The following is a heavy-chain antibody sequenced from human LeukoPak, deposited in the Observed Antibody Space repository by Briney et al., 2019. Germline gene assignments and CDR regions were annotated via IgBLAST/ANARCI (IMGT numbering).Heavy chain of an antibody. CDR2: INHRGST. CDR3: RGSRDLYYYYYMDV. CDR1: GGSFSGYY. Sequence: KPSETLSLTCAVYGGSFSGYYWSWIRQPPGKGLEWIGEINHRGSTNYNPSLKSRVTISVDTSKNQFSLKLSSVTAADTAVYYCRGSRDLYYYYYMDVWGKGTTVTVSS. J-gene: IGHJ6*03. V-gene: IGHV4-34*01. D-gene: IGHD2-2*01.